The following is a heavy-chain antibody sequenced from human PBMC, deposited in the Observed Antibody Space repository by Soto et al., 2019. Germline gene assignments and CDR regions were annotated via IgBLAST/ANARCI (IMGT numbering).Heavy chain of an antibody. V-gene: IGHV1-46*01. CDR3: AREYGGSRVFDY. J-gene: IGHJ4*02. D-gene: IGHD1-26*01. CDR2: INPSADST. CDR1: GYTFTNFF. Sequence: QVQLVQSGAEVHKPGASVKVSCKTSGYTFTNFFIHWVRQAPGQGLEWMGIINPSADSTNYAQKFQGRVTVTRDTSTSTVYMELRSLRSEDTAVYFCAREYGGSRVFDYWGQGTLVTVSS.